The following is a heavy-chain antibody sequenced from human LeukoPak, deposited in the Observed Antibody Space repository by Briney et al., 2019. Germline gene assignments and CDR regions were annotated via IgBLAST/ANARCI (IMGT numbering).Heavy chain of an antibody. CDR1: GGTFSSYA. Sequence: SVKVSCKASGGTFSSYAISWVRQAPGQGLEWMGGIIPIFGTANYAQKFQGRVTITADESTSTAYMELSSLRSEDTAVYYCARNQWDYDFWNGQNWFDPWGQGTLVTVSS. CDR3: ARNQWDYDFWNGQNWFDP. V-gene: IGHV1-69*13. D-gene: IGHD3-3*01. J-gene: IGHJ5*02. CDR2: IIPIFGTA.